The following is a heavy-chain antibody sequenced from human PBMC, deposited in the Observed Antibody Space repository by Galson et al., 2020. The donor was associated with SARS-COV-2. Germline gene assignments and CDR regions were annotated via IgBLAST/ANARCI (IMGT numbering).Heavy chain of an antibody. D-gene: IGHD3-3*01. Sequence: SETLSLTCTVSGASISSGPYYWSWIRQPAGKGLEWIGRIYKSGRTDYNPSLWRQATMSVDTSKNQFSLKLSSVTAADTAVYYCARGNSPCGTMFGILTGTWGMDVGGQGTKGTVSS. J-gene: IGHJ6*02. CDR2: IYKSGRT. CDR1: GASISSGPYY. V-gene: IGHV4-61*02. CDR3: ARGNSPCGTMFGILTGTWGMDV.